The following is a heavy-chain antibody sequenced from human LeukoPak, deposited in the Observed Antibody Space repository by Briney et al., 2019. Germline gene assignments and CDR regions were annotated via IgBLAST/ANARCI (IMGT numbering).Heavy chain of an antibody. J-gene: IGHJ3*02. CDR1: GFSFSGYA. V-gene: IGHV3-23*01. CDR3: AKDLVATIHEGYDI. CDR2: ISGSGGRT. D-gene: IGHD5-12*01. Sequence: TGGSLRLSCAVSGFSFSGYAMSWVRQAPGKGLERVSAISGSGGRTYYAHSVKGRFTISRDSSKNTLYLQMNSLRAEDTAIYYCAKDLVATIHEGYDIWGQGTMVTVSS.